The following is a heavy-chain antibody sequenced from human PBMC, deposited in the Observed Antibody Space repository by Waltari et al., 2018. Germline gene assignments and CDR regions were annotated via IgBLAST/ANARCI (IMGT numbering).Heavy chain of an antibody. CDR2: INNDGSST. Sequence: EVQLVESGGGLVQPGGSLRLSCAASGVTLSRSWIHWVRQSPGKGLSGFPRINNDGSSTVYADAVKGRFTIARDDAKNTVSLQMNNLSAEDTALYYCARAGLLGAFDVWGQGTMVTVSS. V-gene: IGHV3-74*03. CDR1: GVTLSRSW. J-gene: IGHJ3*01. D-gene: IGHD2-15*01. CDR3: ARAGLLGAFDV.